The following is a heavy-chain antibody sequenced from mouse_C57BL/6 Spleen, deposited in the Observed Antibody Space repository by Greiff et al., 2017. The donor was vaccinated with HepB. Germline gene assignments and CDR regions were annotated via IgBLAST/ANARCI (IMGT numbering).Heavy chain of an antibody. D-gene: IGHD2-3*01. Sequence: EVKVEESGGGLVQPKGSLKLSCAASGFSFNTYAMNWVRHAPGKGLEWVARIRSKSNNYATYYADSVKDRFTISRDDSESMLYLQMNNLKTEDTAMYYCVRGPYYDGYADYDAMDYWGQGTSVTVSS. CDR1: GFSFNTYA. CDR2: IRSKSNNYAT. V-gene: IGHV10-1*01. J-gene: IGHJ4*01. CDR3: VRGPYYDGYADYDAMDY.